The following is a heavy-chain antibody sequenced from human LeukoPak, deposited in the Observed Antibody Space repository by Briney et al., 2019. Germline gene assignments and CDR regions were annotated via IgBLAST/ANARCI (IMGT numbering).Heavy chain of an antibody. CDR2: VYPGDSDT. D-gene: IGHD3-10*01. CDR1: GYDFSIYW. J-gene: IGHJ3*01. Sequence: GESLKISCRASGYDFSIYWIGWARQMPDKGLEWMGIVYPGDSDTRFSPSMEGQVTFSADKSIRTAYLQWNSLKASDTGIYYCARSREHYGSGFGGFDLWGQGTLVTVS. V-gene: IGHV5-51*01. CDR3: ARSREHYGSGFGGFDL.